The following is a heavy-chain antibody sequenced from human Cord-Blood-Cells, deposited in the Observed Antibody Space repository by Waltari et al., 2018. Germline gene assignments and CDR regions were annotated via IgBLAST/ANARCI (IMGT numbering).Heavy chain of an antibody. V-gene: IGHV3-30*18. CDR2: ISYDGSNK. CDR3: AKRGSSSSFDY. CDR1: GFTFSSYG. J-gene: IGHJ4*02. Sequence: QVQLVESGGGVVQPGRSLRLSCAASGFTFSSYGMHWVRQAPGKGLGWVAFISYDGSNKYYADSVKGRFTISRDNSKNTLYLQMNSLRAEDTAVYYCAKRGSSSSFDYWGQGTLVTVSS. D-gene: IGHD6-6*01.